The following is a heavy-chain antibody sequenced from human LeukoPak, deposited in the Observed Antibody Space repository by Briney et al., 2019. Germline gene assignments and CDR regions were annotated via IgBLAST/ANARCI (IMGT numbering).Heavy chain of an antibody. J-gene: IGHJ4*02. V-gene: IGHV3-21*01. CDR1: GFTFSSYS. Sequence: PGGSLRLSCAASGFTFSSYSMNWVRQAPGKGLEWVSSISSSSSYIYYADSVKGRFTISRDNAKNSLYLQMNSLRAEDTAVYYCARDGYDFWSGYDEGNYFDYWGQGTLVTVSS. D-gene: IGHD3-3*01. CDR3: ARDGYDFWSGYDEGNYFDY. CDR2: ISSSSSYI.